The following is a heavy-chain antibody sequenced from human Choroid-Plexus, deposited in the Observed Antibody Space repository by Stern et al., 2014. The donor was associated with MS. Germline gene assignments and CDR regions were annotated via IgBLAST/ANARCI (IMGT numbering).Heavy chain of an antibody. CDR3: VRERCINTRCYGGRFGYYYYGMDV. J-gene: IGHJ6*02. Sequence: QVQLQQWGAGLLKPSETLSLTCAVYGGSFSGYYWSWIRQSPGKGLEWIGEIDRGGDPTSSHTHKGRMPISGARSKTHVSLNLSAVTAADTAIYYCVRERCINTRCYGGRFGYYYYGMDVWGQGTTVTVSS. D-gene: IGHD2-2*01. CDR1: GGSFSGYY. V-gene: IGHV4-34*01. CDR2: IDRGGDP.